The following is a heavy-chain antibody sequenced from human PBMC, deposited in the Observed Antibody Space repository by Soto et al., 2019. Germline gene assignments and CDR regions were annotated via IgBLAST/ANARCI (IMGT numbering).Heavy chain of an antibody. J-gene: IGHJ3*02. V-gene: IGHV4-59*11. CDR1: GGSMSSHY. CDR3: AREAVAYDAFDI. Sequence: QVQMQESGPGLGKPSETVSLTCTVSGGSMSSHYWTWIRQPPGKGLAWIGYIYNSGNTNYNPSLKSRATISVDTAKNQFSLKLSSVTAADAAVYYCAREAVAYDAFDIWGQGTMVTVSS. CDR2: IYNSGNT. D-gene: IGHD2-15*01.